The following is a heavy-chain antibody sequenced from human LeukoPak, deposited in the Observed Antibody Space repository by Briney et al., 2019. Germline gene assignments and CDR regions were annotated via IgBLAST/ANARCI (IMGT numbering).Heavy chain of an antibody. Sequence: GGSLRLSCAASGFTFSNSAMSWVRPAPGKGLEWVAKIQPDGSENLHLDSVKGRFTISTDNAKSLLYLQMNSLRADDTAIYYCARYTGYHFDNWGQGTLVTVSS. CDR1: GFTFSNSA. V-gene: IGHV3-7*01. CDR2: IQPDGSEN. J-gene: IGHJ5*02. D-gene: IGHD3-9*01. CDR3: ARYTGYHFDN.